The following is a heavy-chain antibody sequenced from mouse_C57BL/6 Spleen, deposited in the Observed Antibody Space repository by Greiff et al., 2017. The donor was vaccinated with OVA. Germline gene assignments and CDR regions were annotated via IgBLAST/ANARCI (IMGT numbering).Heavy chain of an antibody. V-gene: IGHV5-9-1*02. CDR1: GFTFSSYA. D-gene: IGHD2-3*01. CDR3: TREGFDGYYVDY. Sequence: EVKLMESGEGLVKPGGSLKLSCAASGFTFSSYAMSWVRQTPEKRLEWVAYISSGGDYIYYADTVKGRFTISRDNARNTLYLQMSSRKSEDTAMYYYTREGFDGYYVDYWGQGTTLTVSS. J-gene: IGHJ2*01. CDR2: ISSGGDYI.